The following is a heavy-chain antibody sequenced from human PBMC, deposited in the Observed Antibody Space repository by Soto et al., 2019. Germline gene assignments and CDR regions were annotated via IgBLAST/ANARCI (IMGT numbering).Heavy chain of an antibody. Sequence: QTGCSLRLSCAASGFSFSIYGMHWVRQAPGKGLEWVAVIWYDGSNKYYADSVKGRFTISRDNSKNTLYLQMNSLRAEDTAVYYCARDVLRFLETYYYYGMDVWGQGTTVTVYS. D-gene: IGHD3-3*01. V-gene: IGHV3-33*01. J-gene: IGHJ6*02. CDR3: ARDVLRFLETYYYYGMDV. CDR2: IWYDGSNK. CDR1: GFSFSIYG.